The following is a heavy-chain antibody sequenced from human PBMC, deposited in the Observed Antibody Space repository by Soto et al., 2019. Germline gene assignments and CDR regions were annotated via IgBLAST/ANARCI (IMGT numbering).Heavy chain of an antibody. Sequence: PGGSLRLSCAASAFTFSSSWMTWVRQAPGKGLEWVATIKPDGSDKGYVDSVKGRFAVSRDNAKNSMSLQMNSLRAEDTAVYYCARNYAFDAFDIWGQGTMVTVS. CDR3: ARNYAFDAFDI. D-gene: IGHD3-16*01. V-gene: IGHV3-7*01. J-gene: IGHJ3*02. CDR1: AFTFSSSW. CDR2: IKPDGSDK.